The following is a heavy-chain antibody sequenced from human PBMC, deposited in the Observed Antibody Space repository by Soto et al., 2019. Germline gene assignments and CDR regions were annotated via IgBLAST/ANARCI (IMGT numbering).Heavy chain of an antibody. J-gene: IGHJ6*02. V-gene: IGHV6-1*01. Sequence: PSQTLSLTCVISGDSVSSNSAGWNWIRQSPSRGLEWLGRTYYKSKSNNDYALSVKSRITINPDTSKNQFSLHLYPVTPEDTAVYYCTGITWFRGMDVWGQGTPVTVSS. CDR3: TGITWFRGMDV. CDR2: TYYKSKSNN. D-gene: IGHD3-10*01. CDR1: GDSVSSNSAG.